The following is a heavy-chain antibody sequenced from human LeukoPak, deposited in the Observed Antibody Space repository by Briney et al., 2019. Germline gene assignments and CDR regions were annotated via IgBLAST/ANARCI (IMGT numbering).Heavy chain of an antibody. Sequence: SETLSLTCDVSGGSITNYYWNWIRQPPGKGLEWIGYINYSGSTNNNPSLKSRVTMSVDASKSQVSLKVTSVTAADTAVYYCARHKHSGDWGQGTLVTVSS. CDR2: INYSGST. CDR3: ARHKHSGD. CDR1: GGSITNYY. V-gene: IGHV4-59*08. J-gene: IGHJ4*02. D-gene: IGHD3-10*01.